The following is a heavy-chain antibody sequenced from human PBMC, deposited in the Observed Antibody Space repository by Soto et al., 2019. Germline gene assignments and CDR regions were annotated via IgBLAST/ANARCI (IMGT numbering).Heavy chain of an antibody. V-gene: IGHV1-8*01. J-gene: IGHJ6*02. CDR1: GYTFTSYD. D-gene: IGHD4-17*01. CDR2: MNPNRGNT. Sequence: ASMKVSCKASGYTFTSYDINWVRQATGQGLEWMGWMNPNRGNTGYAQKFQGRVTMTRNTSISTAYMELSSLRSEDTAVYYCARDSWAVTNHLYYYYGMDVWGQGTTATVSS. CDR3: ARDSWAVTNHLYYYYGMDV.